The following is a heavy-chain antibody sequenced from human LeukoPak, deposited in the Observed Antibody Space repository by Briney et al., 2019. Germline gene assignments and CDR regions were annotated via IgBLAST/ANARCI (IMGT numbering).Heavy chain of an antibody. CDR3: ATTLPPPPRPGFDWLPHRHTTEYYFDY. CDR1: GYTLTESS. V-gene: IGHV1-24*01. J-gene: IGHJ4*02. CDR2: FDPEDGET. Sequence: GASVKVSCKVSGYTLTESSMHWVRQAPGKGLEWMGGFDPEDGETIYAQKFQGRVTMTEDTSTDTAYMELSSLRSEDTAVYYCATTLPPPPRPGFDWLPHRHTTEYYFDYWGQGTLVTVSS. D-gene: IGHD3-9*01.